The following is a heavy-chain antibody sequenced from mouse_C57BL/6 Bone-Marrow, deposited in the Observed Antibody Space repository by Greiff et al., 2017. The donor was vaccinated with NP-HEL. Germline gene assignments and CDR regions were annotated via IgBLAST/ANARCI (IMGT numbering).Heavy chain of an antibody. CDR3: TGEDYYGSSPAWFAY. CDR2: IRLKSDNYAT. J-gene: IGHJ3*01. Sequence: EVKLMESGGGLVQPGGSMKLSCVASGFTFSNYWMNWVRQSPEKGLEWVAQIRLKSDNYATHYAESVKGRFTISRDDSKSSVYLQMNNLRAEDTGIYYCTGEDYYGSSPAWFAYWGQGTLVTVSA. CDR1: GFTFSNYW. D-gene: IGHD1-1*01. V-gene: IGHV6-3*01.